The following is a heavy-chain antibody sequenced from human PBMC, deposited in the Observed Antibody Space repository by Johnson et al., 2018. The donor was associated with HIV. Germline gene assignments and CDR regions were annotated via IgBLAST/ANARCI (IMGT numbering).Heavy chain of an antibody. V-gene: IGHV3-23*04. D-gene: IGHD3-10*01. CDR2: ISFTDMT. CDR1: GFRFNDYA. CDR3: ARHFRGGDRGAFDI. J-gene: IGHJ3*02. Sequence: VQLVESGGGFVQPGGSLRLSCAASGFRFNDYALSWVRQAPGKGLEWVSAISFTDMTYYADSVKGRVSISRDNSMNTLYLQMNNLRADDTALYYCARHFRGGDRGAFDIWGQGTMVTVSS.